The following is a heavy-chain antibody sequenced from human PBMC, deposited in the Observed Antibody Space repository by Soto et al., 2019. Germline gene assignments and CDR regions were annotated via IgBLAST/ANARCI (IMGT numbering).Heavy chain of an antibody. Sequence: QVQLVQSGAEVKKPGSSVKVSCKASGGTFSSYTISWVRQAPGQGLEWMGRIIPILGIANYAQKFQGRVTITADKSTSTAYMELSSLRSEDTAVYYCAREGGETGTTLDYWGQGTLVTVSS. V-gene: IGHV1-69*08. CDR3: AREGGETGTTLDY. CDR2: IIPILGIA. D-gene: IGHD1-1*01. J-gene: IGHJ4*02. CDR1: GGTFSSYT.